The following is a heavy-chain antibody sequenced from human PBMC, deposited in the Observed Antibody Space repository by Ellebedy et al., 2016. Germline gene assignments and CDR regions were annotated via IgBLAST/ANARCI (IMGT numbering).Heavy chain of an antibody. D-gene: IGHD2-15*01. V-gene: IGHV3-53*01. CDR2: IYSGGST. Sequence: GGSLRLSCAASGFTVNSNYISWVRQAPGKGLEWVSVIYSGGSTYYADSVKGRFTISRDNSKNTLYLQMNSRRAEDTAVYYCARARMYSDAFDIWGQGTMVTVSS. CDR1: GFTVNSNY. J-gene: IGHJ3*02. CDR3: ARARMYSDAFDI.